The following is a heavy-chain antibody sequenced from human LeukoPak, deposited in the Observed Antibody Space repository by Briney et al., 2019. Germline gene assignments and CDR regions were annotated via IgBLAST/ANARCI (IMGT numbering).Heavy chain of an antibody. CDR2: IYYSGST. CDR1: GGSISSYY. V-gene: IGHV4-59*01. J-gene: IGHJ3*02. Sequence: SETLSLTCTVSGGSISSYYWSWIRQPPGKGLEWIGYIYYSGSTNYNPSLKSRVTISVDTSKNQFSLKLSSVTAADTAAYYCAREIRSGYSSSWYGAFDIWGQGTMVTVSS. D-gene: IGHD6-13*01. CDR3: AREIRSGYSSSWYGAFDI.